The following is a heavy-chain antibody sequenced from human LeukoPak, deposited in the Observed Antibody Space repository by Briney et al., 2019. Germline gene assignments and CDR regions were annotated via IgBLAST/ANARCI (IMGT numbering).Heavy chain of an antibody. J-gene: IGHJ4*02. Sequence: SETLSLTCTVSGDSISNSGYFWGWIRQPPGKALEWIGSIYYSGSTYYNPSLRSRITISVDTSKNQVSLKLSSVTAADTAVYYCARDDRPLGGYTYGLDYWGQGTLVTVSS. V-gene: IGHV4-39*07. D-gene: IGHD5-18*01. CDR3: ARDDRPLGGYTYGLDY. CDR2: IYYSGST. CDR1: GDSISNSGYF.